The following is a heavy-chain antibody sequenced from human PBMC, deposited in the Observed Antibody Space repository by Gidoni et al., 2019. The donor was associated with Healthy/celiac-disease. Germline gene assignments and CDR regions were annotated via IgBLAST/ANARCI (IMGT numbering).Heavy chain of an antibody. Sequence: QVQLQESGPGLVKPSETLSLTCTVPGGPISRYSWSWIRQPPGKGLEWIGYIYYSGSTNYNPTLRSRVTISVDTSKNQFSLKLSSVTAADTAVYYCAREKYCSGGSCYAYGAFDIWGQGTMVTVSS. CDR1: GGPISRYS. J-gene: IGHJ3*02. V-gene: IGHV4-59*01. D-gene: IGHD2-15*01. CDR3: AREKYCSGGSCYAYGAFDI. CDR2: IYYSGST.